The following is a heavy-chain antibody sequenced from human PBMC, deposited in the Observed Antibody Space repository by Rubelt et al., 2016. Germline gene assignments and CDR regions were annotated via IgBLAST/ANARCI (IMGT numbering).Heavy chain of an antibody. CDR3: AALYGYSGYDY. V-gene: IGHV4-39*07. CDR1: GGSISSSSYY. CDR2: IYYSGST. Sequence: QLQLQESGPGLVKPSETLSLTCTVSGGSISSSSYYWGWIRQPPGKGLEWIGSIYYSGSTYYNPSLKSRVTIAVDTSKNQFSLKLSSGTAADTAVYYCAALYGYSGYDYWGQGTLVTVSS. J-gene: IGHJ4*02. D-gene: IGHD5-12*01.